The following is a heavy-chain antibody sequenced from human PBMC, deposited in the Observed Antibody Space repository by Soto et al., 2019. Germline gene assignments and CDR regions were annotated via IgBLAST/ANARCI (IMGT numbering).Heavy chain of an antibody. D-gene: IGHD4-17*01. Sequence: EVQLLESGGGLVQPGRSLRLSCAASGFTFDDYAMHWVRQAPGKGLEWASGSSWTSGSIGYADSVKGRFTISRDNAKNSLYLQINSQRAEDTAVYYCAKKRATVTTREGHKAYYYYGMAVWGQGTTVTVSS. V-gene: IGHV3-9*01. CDR3: AKKRATVTTREGHKAYYYYGMAV. J-gene: IGHJ6*02. CDR2: SSWTSGSI. CDR1: GFTFDDYA.